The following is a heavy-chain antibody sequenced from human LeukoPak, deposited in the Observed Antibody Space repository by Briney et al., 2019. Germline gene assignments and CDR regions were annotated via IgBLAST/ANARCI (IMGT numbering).Heavy chain of an antibody. CDR2: INPNSGGT. V-gene: IGHV1-2*04. CDR3: ARDQGPTSGTYPNYFYYGMDV. Sequence: ASVKVSCKASGYTFTGYYMHWVRQAPGQGLEWMGWINPNSGGTNFAQKFQGWVAMTRDTSISTAYMELSRLRSDDTAVYYCARDQGPTSGTYPNYFYYGMDVWGQGTTVTVSS. D-gene: IGHD3-10*01. J-gene: IGHJ6*02. CDR1: GYTFTGYY.